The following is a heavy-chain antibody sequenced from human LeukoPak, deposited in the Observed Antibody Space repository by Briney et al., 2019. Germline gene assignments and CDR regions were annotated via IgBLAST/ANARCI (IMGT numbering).Heavy chain of an antibody. V-gene: IGHV3-66*01. Sequence: GGSLRLSCAASGFTVSSDYMGWVRQAPEKGLEWVSLISSGGSAYYADSLKGRFTISRDNSKNTLYLQMNSLRAEDTAVYYCGRVGDGYNDNYWGQGTLVTVSS. D-gene: IGHD5-24*01. CDR2: ISSGGSA. CDR1: GFTVSSDY. J-gene: IGHJ4*02. CDR3: GRVGDGYNDNY.